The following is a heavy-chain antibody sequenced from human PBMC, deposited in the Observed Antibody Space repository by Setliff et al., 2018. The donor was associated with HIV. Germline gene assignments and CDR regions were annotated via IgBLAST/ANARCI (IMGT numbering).Heavy chain of an antibody. CDR3: ARHGGYRSPLTS. D-gene: IGHD5-18*01. J-gene: IGHJ5*02. Sequence: SETLSLTCTVSGGSITNHYGSWIRQPPGKGLEWIGNVFYSGSTNYTPSLKSRVTLSVDTSKNQFTLKLTSVTAADTAMYYCARHGGYRSPLTSWGPGTVVTVSS. V-gene: IGHV4-59*08. CDR1: GGSITNHY. CDR2: VFYSGST.